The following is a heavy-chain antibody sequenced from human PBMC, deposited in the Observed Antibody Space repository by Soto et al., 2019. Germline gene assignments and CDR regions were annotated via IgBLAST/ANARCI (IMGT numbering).Heavy chain of an antibody. D-gene: IGHD5-12*01. CDR3: ASVRRDGYKGLDY. CDR2: IYHSGST. CDR1: GGSISSSNW. Sequence: PSETLSLTCAVSGGSISSSNWWSWVRQPPGKGLEWIGEIYHSGSTNYNPSLKSRVTISVDKSKNQFSLKLSSVTAADTAVYYCASVRRDGYKGLDYWGQGTLVTVSS. J-gene: IGHJ4*02. V-gene: IGHV4-4*02.